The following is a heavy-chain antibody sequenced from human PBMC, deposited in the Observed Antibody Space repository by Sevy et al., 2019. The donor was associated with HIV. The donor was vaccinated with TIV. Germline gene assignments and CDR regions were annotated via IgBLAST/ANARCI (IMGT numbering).Heavy chain of an antibody. J-gene: IGHJ6*02. Sequence: ASVKVSCKASGGTFINYAVTWVRQAPGQGLEWMGGFIPMFDTTNSAQKFQGRVTLTADGSTSTAYMELSSLRSEDTADYYWASSYFDSSGYSPLFYYGMDVWGQGTTVTVSS. CDR1: GGTFINYA. D-gene: IGHD3-22*01. CDR3: ASSYFDSSGYSPLFYYGMDV. V-gene: IGHV1-69*13. CDR2: FIPMFDTT.